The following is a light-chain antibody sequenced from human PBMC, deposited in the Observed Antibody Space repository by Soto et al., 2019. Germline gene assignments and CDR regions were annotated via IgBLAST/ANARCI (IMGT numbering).Light chain of an antibody. CDR3: CSYAGRYTWL. V-gene: IGLV2-11*01. J-gene: IGLJ3*02. CDR2: DVS. Sequence: QSALTQPRSVSGSPGQSVTISCSGTSSDVGAYNLVSWYQQHPGKAPKLMSHDVSARPSGVPDRFSGSKSGNTASLTISGLQAEDEADYYCCSYAGRYTWLFGGGTKLTV. CDR1: SSDVGAYNL.